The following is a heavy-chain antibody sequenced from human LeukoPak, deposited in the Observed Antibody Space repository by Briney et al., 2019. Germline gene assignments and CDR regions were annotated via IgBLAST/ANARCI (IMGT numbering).Heavy chain of an antibody. CDR1: GGTFSSYA. V-gene: IGHV1-69*05. D-gene: IGHD1-26*01. CDR3: ARGGYSGSYTTFDY. Sequence: SVKVSCKASGGTFSSYAISWVRQAPGQGLEWMGGIIPIFGTANYAQKFQGRVTITTDESTSTAYMELSSLRSEDTAVYYCARGGYSGSYTTFDYWGKGTLVTVSS. CDR2: IIPIFGTA. J-gene: IGHJ4*02.